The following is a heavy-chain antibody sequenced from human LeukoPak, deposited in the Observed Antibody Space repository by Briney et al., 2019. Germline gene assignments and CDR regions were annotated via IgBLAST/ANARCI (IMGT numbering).Heavy chain of an antibody. CDR2: INSDGTST. J-gene: IGHJ5*02. V-gene: IGHV3-74*01. Sequence: PGGTLTLTCAASGFTFRSFWMHWVRQAPGKGLLWVSRINSDGTSTTYADSVKGRFTISRDNAKNTLYLQMNSLRAEDTAIYYCARTLGVPSAFDPWGQGTLVTVSS. CDR3: ARTLGVPSAFDP. D-gene: IGHD2-2*01. CDR1: GFTFRSFW.